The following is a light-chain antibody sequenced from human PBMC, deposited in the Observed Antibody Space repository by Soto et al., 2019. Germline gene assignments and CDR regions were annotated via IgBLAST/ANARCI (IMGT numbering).Light chain of an antibody. V-gene: IGKV3-20*01. Sequence: TQSPSSLSASTGDGVTITCRARQGIGSTSLAWYQQKPGQAPNLLIHGASTRATGIPDRFSGSGSGTDFTLTISRVEPEDFALYYCQQYGTSLWTFGQGTKVDNK. CDR2: GAS. CDR3: QQYGTSLWT. J-gene: IGKJ1*01. CDR1: QGIGSTS.